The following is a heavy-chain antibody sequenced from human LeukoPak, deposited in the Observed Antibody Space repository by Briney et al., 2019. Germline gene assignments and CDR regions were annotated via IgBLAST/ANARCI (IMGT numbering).Heavy chain of an antibody. CDR3: ATDRKVGTCDPRFNY. Sequence: GGSLRLSCSASGFTLSDYWMMWARQAPGKGLEWVGHIRQDDSEKNYVDSVKGRLTISRDNAKFSLYLQKHSLRAEDTAIYYCATDRKVGTCDPRFNYWGQGTLVTVSS. CDR1: GFTLSDYW. CDR2: IRQDDSEK. V-gene: IGHV3-7*01. J-gene: IGHJ4*02. D-gene: IGHD4-23*01.